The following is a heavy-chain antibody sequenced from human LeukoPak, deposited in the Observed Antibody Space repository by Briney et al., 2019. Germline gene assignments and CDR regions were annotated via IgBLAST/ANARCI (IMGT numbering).Heavy chain of an antibody. CDR2: INPIDDST. Sequence: ASVKVSCKASAYTFTSYYIHWVRQAPGQGLEWLGLINPIDDSTSYAQKFRGRVTVTRDTSTSTVYMELSSLRSEDTAVYYCAREGDGYKKFDYWAQGILVTVSS. CDR1: AYTFTSYY. CDR3: AREGDGYKKFDY. V-gene: IGHV1-46*01. D-gene: IGHD5-24*01. J-gene: IGHJ4*02.